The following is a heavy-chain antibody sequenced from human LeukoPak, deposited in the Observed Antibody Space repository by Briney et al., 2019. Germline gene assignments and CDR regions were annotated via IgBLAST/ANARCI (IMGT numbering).Heavy chain of an antibody. J-gene: IGHJ6*02. D-gene: IGHD3-3*01. V-gene: IGHV4-59*02. CDR3: ARVPEYDFWSGYQDYYGMDV. CDR2: IYYSGST. CDR1: GDSVSSYY. Sequence: PSETLSLTCTVSGDSVSSYYWSWIRQPPGKGLEWIGYIYYSGSTNYNPSLKSRVTISVDTSKNQFSLKLSSVTAADTAVYYCARVPEYDFWSGYQDYYGMDVWGQGTTVTVSS.